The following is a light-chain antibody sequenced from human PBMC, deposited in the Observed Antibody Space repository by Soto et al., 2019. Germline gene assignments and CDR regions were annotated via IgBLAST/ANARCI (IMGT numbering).Light chain of an antibody. CDR3: QQANSFPLT. V-gene: IGKV1-12*01. CDR1: QGVNTW. Sequence: DIQMTQSPSSVSASVGDRVTITRRASQGVNTWLAWYQKKPGKAPELLVYEASSLHSGVPSRFSGSGSGTDFTLTISSLQPEDFATYYCQQANSFPLTFGGGTKVEVQ. J-gene: IGKJ4*01. CDR2: EAS.